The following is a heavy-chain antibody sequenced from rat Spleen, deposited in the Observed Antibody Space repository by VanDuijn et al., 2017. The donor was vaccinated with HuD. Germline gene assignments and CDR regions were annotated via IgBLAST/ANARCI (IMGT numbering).Heavy chain of an antibody. CDR2: ISNARGIT. D-gene: IGHD1-10*01. J-gene: IGHJ2*01. Sequence: QPGRSLKLSCVASGFTFNNYWMTWVRQAPGMGLEWIASISNARGITYYPDSVKGRFTISRDIANSTLYLQMDSLRSEDTATYYCATRDNNWVNWGQGVMVTVSS. CDR3: ATRDNNWVN. V-gene: IGHV5-31*01. CDR1: GFTFNNYW.